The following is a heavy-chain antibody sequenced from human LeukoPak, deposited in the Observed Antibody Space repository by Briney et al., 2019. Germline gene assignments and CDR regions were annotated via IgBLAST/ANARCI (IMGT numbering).Heavy chain of an antibody. CDR1: GFTFSSYA. V-gene: IGHV3-23*01. CDR2: ISGSGGRT. J-gene: IGHJ5*02. CDR3: AKAPDGSGYFRADWFDP. Sequence: GGSLRLSCAASGFTFSSYAMSWVRQAPGKGLKWVSAISGSGGRTYYADSVKGRFTISRDNSKNTLYLQMNSLRAEDTAVYYCAKAPDGSGYFRADWFDPWGQGTLVTVSS. D-gene: IGHD3-22*01.